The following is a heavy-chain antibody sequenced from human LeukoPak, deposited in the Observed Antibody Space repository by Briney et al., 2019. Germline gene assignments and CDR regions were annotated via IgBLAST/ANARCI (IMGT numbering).Heavy chain of an antibody. Sequence: GGSLRLSCAASGFTFSSYDMHWVRQAPGKGLEWVAVIWYDGSNKYYADSVKGRFTISRDNSKNTLYLQMNSLRAEDTAVYYCAGYYYDSSGYYGQSNYFDYWGQGTLVTVSS. V-gene: IGHV3-33*08. D-gene: IGHD3-22*01. CDR2: IWYDGSNK. J-gene: IGHJ4*02. CDR1: GFTFSSYD. CDR3: AGYYYDSSGYYGQSNYFDY.